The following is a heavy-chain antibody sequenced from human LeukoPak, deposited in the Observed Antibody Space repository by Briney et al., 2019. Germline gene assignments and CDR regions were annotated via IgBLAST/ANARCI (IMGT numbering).Heavy chain of an antibody. Sequence: PSETLSLTCAVYGGSFSGYYWSWIRHPPGKGLEWIGEINHSGSTNYNPSLKSRVTIPVDTSKNQFSLKLSSVTAADTAVYYCAIWSLSDKCSRQYYYMDVWGKGSTVSISS. CDR2: INHSGST. D-gene: IGHD1-26*01. CDR3: AIWSLSDKCSRQYYYMDV. V-gene: IGHV4-34*01. J-gene: IGHJ6*03. CDR1: GGSFSGYY.